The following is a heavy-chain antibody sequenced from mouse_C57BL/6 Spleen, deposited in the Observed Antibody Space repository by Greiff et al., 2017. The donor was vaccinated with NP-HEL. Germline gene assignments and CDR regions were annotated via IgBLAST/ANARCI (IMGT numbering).Heavy chain of an antibody. CDR1: GYTFTSYW. J-gene: IGHJ3*01. CDR3: ARFPSIYDGYKGAWFAY. CDR2: IDPNSGGT. D-gene: IGHD2-3*01. V-gene: IGHV1-72*01. Sequence: VQLQQPGAELVKPGASVKLSCKASGYTFTSYWMHWVKQRPGRGLEWIGRIDPNSGGTKYNEKFKSKATLTVDKPSSTAYMQLSSLTSEDSAVYYCARFPSIYDGYKGAWFAYWGQGTLVTVSA.